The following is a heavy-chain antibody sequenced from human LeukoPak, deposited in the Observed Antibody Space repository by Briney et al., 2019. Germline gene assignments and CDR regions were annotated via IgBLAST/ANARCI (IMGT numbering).Heavy chain of an antibody. D-gene: IGHD5-18*01. CDR1: GFSLSTRGMR. CDR2: IDWDDDK. V-gene: IGHV2-70*04. CDR3: ARTGGYSYSFDY. J-gene: IGHJ4*02. Sequence: ESGPTLVNPTQTLTLTCTFSGFSLSTRGMRVSWIRQPPGKALEWLARIDWDDDKFYSTSLKTRLTISKDTSKNQVVLTMTNMDPVDTATYYCARTGGYSYSFDYWGQGTLVTVSS.